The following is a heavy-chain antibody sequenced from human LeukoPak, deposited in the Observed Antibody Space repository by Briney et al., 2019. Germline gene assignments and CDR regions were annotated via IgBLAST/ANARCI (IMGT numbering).Heavy chain of an antibody. V-gene: IGHV4-39*07. CDR1: GGSISSSSYY. J-gene: IGHJ2*01. CDR3: ARDPSIVGATGNFDL. Sequence: SETLSLTYTVSGGSISSSSYYWGWIRQPPGKGLEWIGSIYYSGSTYFNPSLKSRVTISVDTSKNQFSLKLNSVTAADTAVYYCARDPSIVGATGNFDLWGRGTLVIVSS. CDR2: IYYSGST. D-gene: IGHD1-26*01.